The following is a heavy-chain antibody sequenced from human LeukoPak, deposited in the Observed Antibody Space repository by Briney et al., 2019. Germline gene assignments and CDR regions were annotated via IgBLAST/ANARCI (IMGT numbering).Heavy chain of an antibody. D-gene: IGHD1-1*01. V-gene: IGHV3-23*01. CDR2: VSGSGDNT. CDR1: GFTFFTYT. CDR3: ARAENGRYYYGMDV. Sequence: GGSLRLSCAASGFTFFTYTMSWVRQTPGRRLEWVSAVSGSGDNTYYGDYMKGRFTISRDNSKNTLYLQMNSLRAEDTAVYYCARAENGRYYYGMDVWGQGTTVTVSS. J-gene: IGHJ6*02.